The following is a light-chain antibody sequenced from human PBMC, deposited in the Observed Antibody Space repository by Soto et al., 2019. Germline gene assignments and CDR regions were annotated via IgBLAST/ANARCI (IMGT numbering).Light chain of an antibody. Sequence: DVVMTQSPLSLPVTLGQPASISCRSSQSLVYSDGNTYLNWFQQRPGQSPRRLIYKVSNRDSGVPDRFSGSGSGTDFTLKISRVEAEDFAVYYCQQYDIWPLTFGGGTKVDIK. CDR1: QSLVYSDGNTY. V-gene: IGKV2-30*01. J-gene: IGKJ4*01. CDR2: KVS. CDR3: QQYDIWPLT.